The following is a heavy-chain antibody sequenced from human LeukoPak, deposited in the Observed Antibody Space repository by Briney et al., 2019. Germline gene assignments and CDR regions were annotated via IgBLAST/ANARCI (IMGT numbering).Heavy chain of an antibody. D-gene: IGHD6-19*01. V-gene: IGHV3-23*01. CDR3: AKEGRLGSWYFQH. Sequence: GGYLRLSWAASGFTFSSYAMSWVRQAPGKGLEWVSAISGSGGSTYYADSVKGRFTISRDNSKNTLYLQMNSLRAEDTVVYYCAKEGRLGSWYFQHWGQGTLVTVSS. CDR1: GFTFSSYA. J-gene: IGHJ1*01. CDR2: ISGSGGST.